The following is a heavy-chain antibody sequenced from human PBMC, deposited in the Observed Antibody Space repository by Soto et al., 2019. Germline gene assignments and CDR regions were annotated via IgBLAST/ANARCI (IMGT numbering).Heavy chain of an antibody. CDR1: GFTFSSYA. V-gene: IGHV3-23*01. CDR3: AMPVVPAADFDY. D-gene: IGHD2-2*01. CDR2: ISGSGGST. J-gene: IGHJ4*02. Sequence: LRLSCAASGFTFSSYAMSWVRQAPGKGLEWVSAISGSGGSTYYADSVKGRFTISRDNSKNTLYLQMNSLRAEDTAVYYCAMPVVPAADFDYWGQGTLVTVSS.